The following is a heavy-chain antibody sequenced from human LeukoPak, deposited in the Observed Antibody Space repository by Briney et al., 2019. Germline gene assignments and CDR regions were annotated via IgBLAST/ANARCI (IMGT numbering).Heavy chain of an antibody. V-gene: IGHV1-18*01. D-gene: IGHD3-22*01. CDR3: ARDADSSGDDAFDI. CDR1: GYTFTSYG. J-gene: IGHJ3*02. CDR2: ISAYNGNT. Sequence: GASVKVSCKASGYTFTSYGISWVRQAPGQGLEWMGWISAYNGNTNYAQKLQGRVTMTTDTSTSTAYMELRSLRSDDTAVYYCARDADSSGDDAFDIWGQGTMVTVSS.